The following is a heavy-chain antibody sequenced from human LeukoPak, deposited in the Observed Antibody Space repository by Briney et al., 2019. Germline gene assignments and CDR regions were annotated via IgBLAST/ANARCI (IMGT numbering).Heavy chain of an antibody. Sequence: GGSLRLSCAASGFTFSSYAMHWVRQAPGKGLEWVAVISYVGNNKYHADSVKGRFTISRDNSKNTLYLQMNSLRPEDTAVYYCAKDRDTGPAAYYFDYWGQGALVTVSS. CDR2: ISYVGNNK. V-gene: IGHV3-30*04. CDR3: AKDRDTGPAAYYFDY. J-gene: IGHJ4*02. D-gene: IGHD1-14*01. CDR1: GFTFSSYA.